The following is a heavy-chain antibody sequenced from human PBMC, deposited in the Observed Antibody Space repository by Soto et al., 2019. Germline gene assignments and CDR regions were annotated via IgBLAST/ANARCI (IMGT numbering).Heavy chain of an antibody. Sequence: QVQLQESGPGLVKPAETLSLTCTVSGGSLSSYYWTWIRQPPGKGLEWIGYVYYSGNTNYNPSLKSRVTISVDTSKNQFSLKLGSVTAADTAVYYCANLPWDDYGGIFDPWGQGTLVTVSS. CDR1: GGSLSSYY. J-gene: IGHJ5*02. CDR2: VYYSGNT. D-gene: IGHD4-17*01. CDR3: ANLPWDDYGGIFDP. V-gene: IGHV4-59*01.